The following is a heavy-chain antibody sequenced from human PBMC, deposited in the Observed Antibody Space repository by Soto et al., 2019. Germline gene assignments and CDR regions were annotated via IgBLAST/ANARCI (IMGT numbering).Heavy chain of an antibody. CDR1: GFTFSSYG. Sequence: GGSLRLSCAASGFTFSSYGMHWVRQAPGKGLEWVAVISYDGSNKYYADSVKGRFTISRDNSKNTLYLQMNSLRAEDTAVYYCAKDRSYHYGSGSSAYYYYGMDVWGQGTMVTVSS. V-gene: IGHV3-30*18. J-gene: IGHJ6*02. CDR3: AKDRSYHYGSGSSAYYYYGMDV. CDR2: ISYDGSNK. D-gene: IGHD3-10*01.